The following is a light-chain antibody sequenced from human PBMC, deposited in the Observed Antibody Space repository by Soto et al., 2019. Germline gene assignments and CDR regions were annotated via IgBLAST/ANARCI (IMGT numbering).Light chain of an antibody. J-gene: IGKJ1*01. CDR2: ATS. CDR1: QTISNY. Sequence: DIPMTQSASSLLPSIGTRAPFPGRASQTISNYVNWYKQKPGRAPELLGYATSSLQRWVPSRCTGSGAGTDFTLTISGLKPADFETYYCQQSYRTPRTFGQGTKVYIK. V-gene: IGKV1-39*01. CDR3: QQSYRTPRT.